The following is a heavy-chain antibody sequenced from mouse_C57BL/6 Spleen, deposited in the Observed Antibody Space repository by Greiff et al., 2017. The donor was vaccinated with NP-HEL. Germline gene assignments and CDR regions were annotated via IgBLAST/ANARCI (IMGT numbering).Heavy chain of an antibody. D-gene: IGHD2-3*01. J-gene: IGHJ3*01. CDR3: ARPYDGYPAWFAY. Sequence: EVHLVESGGGLVKPGGSLKLSCAASGFTFSDYGMHWVRQAPEKGLEWVAYISSGSSTIYYADTVKGRFTIHRDNAKNTLFLQMTSLRSEDTAMYYCARPYDGYPAWFAYWGQGTLVTVSA. CDR1: GFTFSDYG. V-gene: IGHV5-17*01. CDR2: ISSGSSTI.